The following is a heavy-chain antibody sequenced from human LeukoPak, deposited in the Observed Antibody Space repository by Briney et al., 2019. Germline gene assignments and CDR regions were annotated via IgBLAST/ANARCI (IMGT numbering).Heavy chain of an antibody. Sequence: PSETLSLTCTVSGGSIIPYYWNWIRQPAGKGLEWIGRIYSGGSTNYNPSLKSRVTMPVDTSKNQFSLTLYSVTAADTAVYYCARDPGNFSNYPYYFDYWGQGTLVTVSS. D-gene: IGHD4-11*01. CDR2: IYSGGST. V-gene: IGHV4-4*07. J-gene: IGHJ4*02. CDR1: GGSIIPYY. CDR3: ARDPGNFSNYPYYFDY.